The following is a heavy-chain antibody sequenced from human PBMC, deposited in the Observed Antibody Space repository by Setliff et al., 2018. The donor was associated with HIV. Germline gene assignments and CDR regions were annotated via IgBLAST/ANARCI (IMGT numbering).Heavy chain of an antibody. CDR3: AKNLYRSGWSPLDY. Sequence: GGSLRLSCAASGFNFSSHTMNWIRQAPGKGLEWVSAISGSGGNTYYADSVKGRFTISRDNSKNTLYLQMNSLRAEDTAVYYCAKNLYRSGWSPLDYWGQGTLVTVSS. CDR2: ISGSGGNT. CDR1: GFNFSSHT. V-gene: IGHV3-23*01. D-gene: IGHD6-13*01. J-gene: IGHJ4*02.